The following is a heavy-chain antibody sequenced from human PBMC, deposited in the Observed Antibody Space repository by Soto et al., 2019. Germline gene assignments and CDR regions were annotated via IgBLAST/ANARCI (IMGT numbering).Heavy chain of an antibody. CDR1: GGSISRFY. V-gene: IGHV4-59*01. D-gene: IGHD1-7*01. Sequence: SETLSLTCTVSGGSISRFYWSWIRQPPGEGLEWIGYIYYTGSTDYNPSLQSRVTMSVDTSKNQFSLNLSSVTAADTAVYYCARDSRYNWNYGAFDYWGQGILVTV. CDR3: ARDSRYNWNYGAFDY. CDR2: IYYTGST. J-gene: IGHJ4*02.